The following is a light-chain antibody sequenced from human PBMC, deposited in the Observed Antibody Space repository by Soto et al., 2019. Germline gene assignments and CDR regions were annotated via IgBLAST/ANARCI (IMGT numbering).Light chain of an antibody. J-gene: IGLJ2*01. CDR2: DIS. V-gene: IGLV1-51*01. Sequence: QSVLTQPPSVSAAPGQKVTISCSGSSSNIGNHYVSWYQHLPGTAPKLLIYDISERPSGIPDRFSGSKSGTSATLGIVGLQTGDEADYYCATWDSSQSAVVLGGGTKVTVL. CDR1: SSNIGNHY. CDR3: ATWDSSQSAVV.